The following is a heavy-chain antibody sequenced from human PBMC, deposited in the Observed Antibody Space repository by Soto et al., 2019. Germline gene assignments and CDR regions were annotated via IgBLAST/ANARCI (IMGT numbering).Heavy chain of an antibody. CDR3: ARGDSSSRPLFGPYYYYYMDV. V-gene: IGHV4-59*01. D-gene: IGHD6-6*01. Sequence: SETLSLTCTVSGGSISSYYWSWIRQPPGKGLEWIGYIYYSGSTNYNPSLKSRVTISVDTSKNQFSLKLSSVTAADTAVYYCARGDSSSRPLFGPYYYYYMDVWGKGTTVTVSS. CDR2: IYYSGST. CDR1: GGSISSYY. J-gene: IGHJ6*03.